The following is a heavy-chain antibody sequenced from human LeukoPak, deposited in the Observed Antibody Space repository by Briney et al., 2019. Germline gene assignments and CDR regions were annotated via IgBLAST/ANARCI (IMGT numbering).Heavy chain of an antibody. Sequence: GGSLRLSCAASGFTFSNYWMSWVCQIPGKGLDWVATIRQDGGEKYFVDSVKGRFTISRDNAKNSLYLQMDSLKTEDTAVYYCARLLVWENRRYRPLDSWGQGILVSVSS. V-gene: IGHV3-7*01. CDR1: GFTFSNYW. J-gene: IGHJ4*02. D-gene: IGHD3-16*02. CDR3: ARLLVWENRRYRPLDS. CDR2: IRQDGGEK.